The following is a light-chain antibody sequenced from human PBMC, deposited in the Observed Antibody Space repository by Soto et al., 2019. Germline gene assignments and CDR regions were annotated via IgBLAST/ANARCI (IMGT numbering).Light chain of an antibody. CDR2: DVS. V-gene: IGLV2-14*01. J-gene: IGLJ2*01. CDR3: SSYTSSNDVV. CDR1: SSDVGGYNY. Sequence: QSVLTQPASVSGSAGQSITISCTGTSSDVGGYNYVSWYQQHPGKAPKLMIYDVSNRPSGVSNRFSGSKSGNTASLTISGLQAEDEADYYCSSYTSSNDVVFGGGTKLTVL.